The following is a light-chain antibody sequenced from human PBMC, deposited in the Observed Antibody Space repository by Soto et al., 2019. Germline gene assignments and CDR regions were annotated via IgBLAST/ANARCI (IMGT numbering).Light chain of an antibody. J-gene: IGKJ2*01. V-gene: IGKV3-20*01. CDR2: GAS. CDR1: QSVSSSY. CDR3: HQYGSSPGT. Sequence: EIVLTQSPGTLSLSPGERATLSCRASQSVSSSYLAWFQQKPGQAPRLLIYGASSRATGIPDRFSGSGSGTDFTLTISRLEPEDLAVYYCHQYGSSPGTFGQGTKLEIK.